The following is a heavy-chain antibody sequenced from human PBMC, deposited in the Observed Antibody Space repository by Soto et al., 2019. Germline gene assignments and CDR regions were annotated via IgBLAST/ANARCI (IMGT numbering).Heavy chain of an antibody. CDR3: ARQKYSTGGGVDP. V-gene: IGHV4-39*01. Sequence: QLQLQESGPGLVKPSETLSLTCTVSGGSISSSSYYWGWIRQPPGKGLEWIGSIYYSGSTYYNPSLKSRVTISVDTSKNQFPLKLSSVTAADTAVYYCARQKYSTGGGVDPWGQGTLVTVSS. CDR2: IYYSGST. J-gene: IGHJ5*02. CDR1: GGSISSSSYY. D-gene: IGHD2-8*01.